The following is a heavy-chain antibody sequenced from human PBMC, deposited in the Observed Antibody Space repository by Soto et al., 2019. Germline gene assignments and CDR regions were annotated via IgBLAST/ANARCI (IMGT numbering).Heavy chain of an antibody. CDR1: GFTFSSYD. CDR2: IGTAGDT. D-gene: IGHD6-6*01. Sequence: EVQLVESGGGLVQPGGSPRLSCAASGFTFSSYDMHWVRQATGKGLEWVSAIGTAGDTYYPGSVKGRFTISRENAKNSLYLQMNSLRAGDTAVYYCARGEAARPAYYYYGMDVWGQGTTVTVSS. J-gene: IGHJ6*02. CDR3: ARGEAARPAYYYYGMDV. V-gene: IGHV3-13*01.